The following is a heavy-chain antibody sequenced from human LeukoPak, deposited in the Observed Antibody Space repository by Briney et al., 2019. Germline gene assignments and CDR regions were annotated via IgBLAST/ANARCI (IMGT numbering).Heavy chain of an antibody. D-gene: IGHD3-16*01. CDR2: ISSYNGNT. CDR3: ARTSHESVLYWSDP. J-gene: IGHJ5*02. Sequence: ASVEVSCKASGYTFTTYGIGWVRQAPGQGLEWMGWISSYNGNTNYAQKFQGRVTMTTDTSTSTAYMELRSLRSDDTAVYYCARTSHESVLYWSDPWGQGTLVNVSS. CDR1: GYTFTTYG. V-gene: IGHV1-18*01.